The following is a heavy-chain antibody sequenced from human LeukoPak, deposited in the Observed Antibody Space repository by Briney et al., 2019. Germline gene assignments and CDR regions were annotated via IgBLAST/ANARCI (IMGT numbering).Heavy chain of an antibody. CDR1: GYTFTSYG. CDR2: ISAYNGNT. CDR3: ARGELVDDFYYNMDV. Sequence: ASVKVSCKASGYTFTSYGISWVRQAPGQGLEWMGWISAYNGNTNYAQKLQGRVTMTTDTSTSTAYMELRSLRSDDTAVYYCARGELVDDFYYNMDVWGKGTTVTISS. D-gene: IGHD1-7*01. J-gene: IGHJ6*03. V-gene: IGHV1-18*01.